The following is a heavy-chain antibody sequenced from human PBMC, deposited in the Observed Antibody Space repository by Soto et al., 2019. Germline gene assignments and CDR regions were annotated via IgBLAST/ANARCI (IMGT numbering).Heavy chain of an antibody. D-gene: IGHD3-3*02. J-gene: IGHJ6*02. CDR1: GGTFSSYA. CDR2: IIPIFGTA. CDR3: ARDRGLSPGHFWSDYYYYGMDV. V-gene: IGHV1-69*13. Sequence: ASVKVSCKASGGTFSSYAISWVRQAPGQGLEWMGGIIPIFGTANYAQKFQGRVTITADESTSTVYMELSTLRAEDTAVYYCARDRGLSPGHFWSDYYYYGMDVWGQGTTVTVSS.